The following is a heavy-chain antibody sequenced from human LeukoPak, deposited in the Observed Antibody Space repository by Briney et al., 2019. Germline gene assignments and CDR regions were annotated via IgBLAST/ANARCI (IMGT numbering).Heavy chain of an antibody. V-gene: IGHV4-39*07. CDR2: IYYSGNT. J-gene: IGHJ4*02. D-gene: IGHD6-19*01. CDR1: GDSISRTPYY. Sequence: SETLSLTCTVSGDSISRTPYYWGWIRQPPGKGLEWIGSIYYSGNTYYNASLKSRVTISIDASKNQISLRLTSVTAADTAVYYCASVDSSGWFDYWGQGTLVTVSS. CDR3: ASVDSSGWFDY.